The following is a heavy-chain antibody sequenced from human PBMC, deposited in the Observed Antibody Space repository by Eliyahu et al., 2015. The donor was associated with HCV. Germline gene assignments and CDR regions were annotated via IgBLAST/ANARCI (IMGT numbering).Heavy chain of an antibody. V-gene: IGHV4-34*02. CDR1: GGSLSGYY. CDR3: ARTLPCSSTTCFKDRAYFER. CDR2: VSHSGNA. Sequence: QVHLQQWGAGLVRPSETLSLTCEVSGGSLSGYYWAWIRQAPGKGLEWIGEVSHSGNAHXTPSLKSRVTISTDTSKNQLSLKLNSATAADTATYYCARTLPCSSTTCFKDRAYFERWGQGALVTVAS. J-gene: IGHJ1*01. D-gene: IGHD2-2*01.